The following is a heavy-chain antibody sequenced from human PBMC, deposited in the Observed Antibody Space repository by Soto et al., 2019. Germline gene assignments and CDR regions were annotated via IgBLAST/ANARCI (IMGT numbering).Heavy chain of an antibody. CDR2: IYPGDSDT. V-gene: IGHV5-51*01. CDR3: ARRPGNKETATIRELAFDI. CDR1: GYSFTSYW. J-gene: IGHJ3*02. D-gene: IGHD5-12*01. Sequence: PGESLKISCKGSGYSFTSYWIGWVRQMPGKGLEWMGIIYPGDSDTRYSPSFQGQVTISADKSISTAYLQWSSLKASDTAMYYCARRPGNKETATIRELAFDICGQGPMVTV.